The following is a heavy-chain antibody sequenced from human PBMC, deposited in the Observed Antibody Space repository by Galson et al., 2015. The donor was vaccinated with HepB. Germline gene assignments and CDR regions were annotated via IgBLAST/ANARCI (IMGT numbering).Heavy chain of an antibody. CDR2: INHSGST. CDR3: ARAGIPVRRYYYGSGSYYFDAFDI. Sequence: TLSLTCAVYGGSFSGYYWSWIRQPPGKGLEWIGEINHSGSTNYNPSLKSRVTISVDTSQNQFSLKVTSVTAADTAVYYCARAGIPVRRYYYGSGSYYFDAFDIWGQGTMVTVSS. V-gene: IGHV4-34*01. J-gene: IGHJ3*02. CDR1: GGSFSGYY. D-gene: IGHD3-10*01.